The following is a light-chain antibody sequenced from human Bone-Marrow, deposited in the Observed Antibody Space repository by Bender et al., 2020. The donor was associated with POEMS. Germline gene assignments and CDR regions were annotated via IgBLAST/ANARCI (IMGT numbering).Light chain of an antibody. CDR2: EDN. CDR1: SSDVGSYNL. CDR3: CSYAGGSTWV. V-gene: IGLV2-23*01. J-gene: IGLJ3*02. Sequence: QSALTQPASVSGSPGQSITISCTGTSSDVGSYNLVSWYQQHPGKAPKVLIYEDNRRPSGVSNRFSGSKSGNTASLRISGLQAEDGADYYCCSYAGGSTWVFGGGTHLTVL.